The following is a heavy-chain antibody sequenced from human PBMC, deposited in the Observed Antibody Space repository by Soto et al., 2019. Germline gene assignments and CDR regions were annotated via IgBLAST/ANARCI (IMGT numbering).Heavy chain of an antibody. V-gene: IGHV4-30-4*01. CDR3: ARGRYCLTGRCFPNCFDP. D-gene: IGHD7-27*01. CDR1: GDSISNLDYF. CDR2: IYKSATT. Sequence: PSETLSLTCSVSGDSISNLDYFWAWIRQPPGQALEYIGYIYKSATTYYNPSFESRVAISVDTSKSQFSLNVTSVTAADTAVYFCARGRYCLTGRCFPNCFDPWGGGAVVTVSS. J-gene: IGHJ5*02.